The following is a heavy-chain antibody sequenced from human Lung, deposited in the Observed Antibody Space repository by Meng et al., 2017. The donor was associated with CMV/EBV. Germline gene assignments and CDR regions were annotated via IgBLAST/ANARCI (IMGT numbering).Heavy chain of an antibody. J-gene: IGHJ6*02. CDR3: ARAPYDFWSSYYCGMDV. V-gene: IGHV3-53*01. D-gene: IGHD3-3*01. CDR1: GFTVSSNY. Sequence: GGSLRLSCAASGFTVSSNYMSWVRQAPGKGLEWVSVIYSGGSTYYADSVKGRFTISRDNSKNTLYLQMNSLRAEDTAVYYCARAPYDFWSSYYCGMDVWGQGTTVTVSS. CDR2: IYSGGST.